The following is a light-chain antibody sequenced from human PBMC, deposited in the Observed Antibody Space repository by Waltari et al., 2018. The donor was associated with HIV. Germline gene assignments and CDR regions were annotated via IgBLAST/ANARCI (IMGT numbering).Light chain of an antibody. V-gene: IGLV2-8*01. J-gene: IGLJ2*01. CDR3: SSYAGSNNFGV. CDR2: EVS. Sequence: QSALTQPPSASGSPGQSVTISCPGTSSDVGGYNYVSWYQQHPGKAPKLMIYEVSTRPSGVPDRFSGSKSDNTASLTVSGLQAEDEADYYCSSYAGSNNFGVFGGGTKLTVL. CDR1: SSDVGGYNY.